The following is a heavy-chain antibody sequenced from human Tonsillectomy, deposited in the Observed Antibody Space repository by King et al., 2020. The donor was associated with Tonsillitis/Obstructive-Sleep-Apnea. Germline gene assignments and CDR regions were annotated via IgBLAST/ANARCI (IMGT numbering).Heavy chain of an antibody. J-gene: IGHJ4*02. CDR1: GGSISSYY. V-gene: IGHV4-59*08. CDR3: ARHGYSSSWSHFDY. D-gene: IGHD6-13*01. Sequence: QLQESGPGLVKPSETLSLTCTVSGGSISSYYWSWIRQPPGKGLEWIGYIYYSGSTNYNPSLKSRVTISVDTPKNQFSLKLSSVTAADTAVYYCARHGYSSSWSHFDYWGQGTLVTVSS. CDR2: IYYSGST.